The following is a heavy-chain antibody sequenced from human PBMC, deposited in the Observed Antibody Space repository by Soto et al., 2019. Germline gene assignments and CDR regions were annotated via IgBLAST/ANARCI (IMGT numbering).Heavy chain of an antibody. CDR1: GGSFSGYY. Sequence: QVQLQQWGAGLLKPAETLSLTCAVYGGSFSGYYWSWIRQPPGKGLEWIGEINHSGSTNYNPSLKSRVTISVDTSKNQFSLKLISVTAADTAVYYCARGWYGGSGWYSWWFDPWGQGTLVTVSS. CDR3: ARGWYGGSGWYSWWFDP. J-gene: IGHJ5*02. D-gene: IGHD6-19*01. V-gene: IGHV4-34*01. CDR2: INHSGST.